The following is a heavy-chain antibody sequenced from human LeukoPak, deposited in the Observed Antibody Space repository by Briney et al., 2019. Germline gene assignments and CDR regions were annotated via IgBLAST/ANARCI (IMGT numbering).Heavy chain of an antibody. Sequence: GGSLRLSCAASGFTFSSYWMSWVRQAPGKGLEWVANIKQDGSEKYCVDSVKGRFTISRDNARNSLFLQMNSLRAGDTAVYYCNSGAFYWGQGTLVTVSS. CDR2: IKQDGSEK. CDR1: GFTFSSYW. V-gene: IGHV3-7*01. D-gene: IGHD2-15*01. CDR3: NSGAFY. J-gene: IGHJ4*02.